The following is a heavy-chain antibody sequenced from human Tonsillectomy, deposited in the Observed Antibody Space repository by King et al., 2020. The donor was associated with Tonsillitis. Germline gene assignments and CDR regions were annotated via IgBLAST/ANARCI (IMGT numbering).Heavy chain of an antibody. CDR3: ARDRLGSGYKDYYYYYGMDV. CDR2: ISYDGSNK. CDR1: GFTFSSYG. Sequence: VQLVESGGGVVQPGRSLRLSCAASGFTFSSYGMHWVRQAPGKGLEWVAVISYDGSNKYYADSVKGRFTISRDNSKNTLYLQMKSLRVEDTAVYYCARDRLGSGYKDYYYYYGMDVWGQGTTVTVSS. J-gene: IGHJ6*02. D-gene: IGHD3-10*01. V-gene: IGHV3-33*05.